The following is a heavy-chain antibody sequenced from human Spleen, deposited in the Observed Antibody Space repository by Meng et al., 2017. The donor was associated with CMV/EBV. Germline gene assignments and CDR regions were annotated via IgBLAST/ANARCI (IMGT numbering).Heavy chain of an antibody. Sequence: GEFLKISCAASGFTFSNYAMSWVRQTPGGGLEWVSIVYSAGISADYANFVKGRFTISRDNSNNTLYLEMSSLRAEDTAVYYCAKDRTGTFAFDIWGQGTMVTVSS. CDR2: VYSAGISA. V-gene: IGHV3-23*03. CDR1: GFTFSNYA. D-gene: IGHD1-7*01. CDR3: AKDRTGTFAFDI. J-gene: IGHJ3*02.